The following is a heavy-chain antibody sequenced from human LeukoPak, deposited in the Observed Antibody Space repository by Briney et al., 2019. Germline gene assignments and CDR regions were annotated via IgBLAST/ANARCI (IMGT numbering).Heavy chain of an antibody. CDR1: GGAISGYY. CDR2: ISHSGYT. J-gene: IGHJ5*01. Sequence: PSETLSLTCAVSGGAISGYYWNWIRQPPGKGLEWIGYISHSGYTSYKPSLKSRVTIGVDTSTNQVSLDLTSVSAGDTAVYYCARRGETSGWSFWLDSWGQGALVIVSS. D-gene: IGHD6-13*01. CDR3: ARRGETSGWSFWLDS. V-gene: IGHV4-59*01.